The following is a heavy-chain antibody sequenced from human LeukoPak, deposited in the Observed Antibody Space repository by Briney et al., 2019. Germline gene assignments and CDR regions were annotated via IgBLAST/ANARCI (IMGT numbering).Heavy chain of an antibody. CDR2: INPNSGGT. CDR1: GYTFTGYY. V-gene: IGHV1-2*02. J-gene: IGHJ4*02. D-gene: IGHD3-3*01. Sequence: GASVKVSCKASGYTFTGYYMHWVRQAPGQGLEWMGWINPNSGGTNYAQKFQGRVTMTRDTSISIAYMELSRLRSDDTAVYYCARAMITIFGVVIELGYWGQGTLVTVSS. CDR3: ARAMITIFGVVIELGY.